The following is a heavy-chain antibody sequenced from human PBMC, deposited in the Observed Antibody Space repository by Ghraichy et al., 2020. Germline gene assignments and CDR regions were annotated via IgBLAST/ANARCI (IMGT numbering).Heavy chain of an antibody. D-gene: IGHD3-3*01. Sequence: ASVKVSCKASGYTFTGYYMHWVRQAPGQGLEWMGWINPNSDGTNYAQKFQGRVTMTRDTSISTAYMELSRLRSDDTAVYYCSRAPSDYDCWCGYYPTSFDYWGQGTLVTVSS. CDR1: GYTFTGYY. J-gene: IGHJ4*02. CDR3: SRAPSDYDCWCGYYPTSFDY. V-gene: IGHV1-2*02. CDR2: INPNSDGT.